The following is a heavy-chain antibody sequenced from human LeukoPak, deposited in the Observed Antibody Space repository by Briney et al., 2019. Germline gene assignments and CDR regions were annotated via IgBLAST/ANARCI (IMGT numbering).Heavy chain of an antibody. D-gene: IGHD2-8*01. CDR3: ARRSMRAFDI. J-gene: IGHJ3*02. V-gene: IGHV4-59*08. Sequence: SETLSLTCTVSGGSISSYYWSWIRQPPGKGLEWIGYIYYSGSTNYNPSLKSRVTITVDTSKNQFSLKLSSVTAADTAVYYCARRSMRAFDIWGQGTMVTVSS. CDR1: GGSISSYY. CDR2: IYYSGST.